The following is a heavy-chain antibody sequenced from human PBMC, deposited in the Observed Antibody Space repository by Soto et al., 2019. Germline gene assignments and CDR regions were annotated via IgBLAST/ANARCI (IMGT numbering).Heavy chain of an antibody. CDR2: INAGNGNT. V-gene: IGHV1-3*01. J-gene: IGHJ4*02. CDR1: GYTFTSYA. D-gene: IGHD3-10*01. Sequence: ASVKVSWKASGYTFTSYAMHWVRQAPGQRLEWMGWINAGNGNTKYSQKFQGRVTITRDTSASTAYMELSSLRSEDTAVYYCARDRSPSTMVRGVRPRTPVEFDYWGQGTLVTVSS. CDR3: ARDRSPSTMVRGVRPRTPVEFDY.